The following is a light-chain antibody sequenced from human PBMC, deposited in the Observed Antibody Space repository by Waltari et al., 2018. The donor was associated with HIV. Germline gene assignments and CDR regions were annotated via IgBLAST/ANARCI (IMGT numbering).Light chain of an antibody. CDR3: TSYLSSSSPE. J-gene: IGLJ3*02. CDR2: EVT. Sequence: QSALAQPAPVSGSPGQSITISCTGVGSDLYNDVPWYQHHPGKAPKVIIYEVTNRPSGVSHRFSGSKSGNTASLTISGLQSEDEADYFCTSYLSSSSPEFGGGTRVTVL. V-gene: IGLV2-14*01. CDR1: GSDLYND.